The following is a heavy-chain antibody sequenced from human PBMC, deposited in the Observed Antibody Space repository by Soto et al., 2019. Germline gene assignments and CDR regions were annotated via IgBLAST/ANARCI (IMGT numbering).Heavy chain of an antibody. D-gene: IGHD2-15*01. V-gene: IGHV4-59*08. CDR3: ARHTEYCSGGSCCVFDY. CDR1: GGSISSYY. J-gene: IGHJ4*01. Sequence: PSETLSLTCTVSGGSISSYYWSWIRQPPGKGLEWIGYIYYSGSTNYDPSFKSRVSISVDTSENQFSLKLSSVTAADTAVYYCARHTEYCSGGSCCVFDYWGQGTLVTVSS. CDR2: IYYSGST.